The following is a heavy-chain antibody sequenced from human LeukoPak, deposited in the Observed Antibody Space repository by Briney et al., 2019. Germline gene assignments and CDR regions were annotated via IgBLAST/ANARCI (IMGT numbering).Heavy chain of an antibody. Sequence: PSETLSLTCAVYGGSFSGYYWSWIRQPPGKGLEWIGEINHSGSTNYNLSLKSRVTISVDTSKNQFPLKLSSVTAADTAVYYCARKYYYGSGSHSPWGQGTLVTVSS. CDR1: GGSFSGYY. J-gene: IGHJ5*02. CDR3: ARKYYYGSGSHSP. V-gene: IGHV4-34*01. D-gene: IGHD3-10*01. CDR2: INHSGST.